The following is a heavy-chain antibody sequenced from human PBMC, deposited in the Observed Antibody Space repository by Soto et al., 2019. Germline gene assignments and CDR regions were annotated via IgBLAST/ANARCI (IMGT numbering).Heavy chain of an antibody. CDR3: ACEEAYYDFWSGYGVDV. V-gene: IGHV3-48*02. D-gene: IGHD3-3*01. CDR1: GFPFSNAW. J-gene: IGHJ6*02. CDR2: ISSSSSTI. Sequence: PGGSLILSCAASGFPFSNAWMSWVRQAPGKGLEWVSYISSSSSTIYYADSVKGRFTISRDNAKNSLYLQMNSLRDEDTAVYYCACEEAYYDFWSGYGVDVWGQGTTVTVSS.